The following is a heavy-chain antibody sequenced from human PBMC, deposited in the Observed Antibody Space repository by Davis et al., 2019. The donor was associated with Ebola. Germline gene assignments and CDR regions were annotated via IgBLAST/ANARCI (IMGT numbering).Heavy chain of an antibody. CDR3: VRLSRTGPLDTGVDY. V-gene: IGHV3-21*01. CDR1: GVTFRNYA. J-gene: IGHJ4*02. D-gene: IGHD1-1*01. Sequence: ESLNLSCAASGVTFRNYAMNWVRQAPEKGLEWVSSISSSSSYIYYADSVKGRFTISRDNANNSLYLQMDSVRTDDTAVYNCVRLSRTGPLDTGVDYWGQGTLVTVSS. CDR2: ISSSSSYI.